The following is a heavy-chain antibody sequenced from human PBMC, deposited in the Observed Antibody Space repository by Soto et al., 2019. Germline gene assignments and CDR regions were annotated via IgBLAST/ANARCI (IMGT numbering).Heavy chain of an antibody. CDR3: ARDGGRHSGGIDY. D-gene: IGHD1-26*01. Sequence: QVQLVQSGAEVKKPGSSVKVSCKASGGTFSSYSIHWVRQAPGQGLEWMGEIIHIFGTANYAQKFQGRVTITADESTRTAYMELSSLRSEDTDVYYCARDGGRHSGGIDYWGQGTLVTVSS. CDR1: GGTFSSYS. J-gene: IGHJ4*02. V-gene: IGHV1-69*01. CDR2: IIHIFGTA.